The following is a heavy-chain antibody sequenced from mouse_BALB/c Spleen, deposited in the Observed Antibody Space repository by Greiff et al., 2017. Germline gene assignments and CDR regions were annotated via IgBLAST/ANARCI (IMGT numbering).Heavy chain of an antibody. CDR3: ARPTRIYYDYDDDAMDY. D-gene: IGHD2-4*01. J-gene: IGHJ4*01. Sequence: QVQLQQPGAELVKPGASVKLSCKASGYTFTSYWMHWVKQRPGQGLEWIGEINPSNGRTNYNEKFKSKATLTVDKSSSTAYMQLSSLTSEDSAVYYCARPTRIYYDYDDDAMDYWVQGTSVTVSS. CDR2: INPSNGRT. CDR1: GYTFTSYW. V-gene: IGHV1S81*02.